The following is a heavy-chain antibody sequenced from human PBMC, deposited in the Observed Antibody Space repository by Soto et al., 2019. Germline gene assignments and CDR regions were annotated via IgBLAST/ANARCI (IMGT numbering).Heavy chain of an antibody. Sequence: GGSLRLSCAASGFTFSSYGMHWVRQAPGKGLEWVAVISYDGSNKYYADSVKGRLTISRDNSKNTLYLQMNSLRAEDTAVYYCAKDPVAGPNKNYYYYYGMDVWGQGTTVTVSS. CDR1: GFTFSSYG. CDR3: AKDPVAGPNKNYYYYYGMDV. D-gene: IGHD6-19*01. J-gene: IGHJ6*02. V-gene: IGHV3-30*18. CDR2: ISYDGSNK.